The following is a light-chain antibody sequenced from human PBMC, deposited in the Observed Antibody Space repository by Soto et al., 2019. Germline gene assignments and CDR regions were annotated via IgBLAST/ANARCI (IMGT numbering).Light chain of an antibody. J-gene: IGKJ2*01. Sequence: DIVMTQSPGALAVSLGERATSNCKSSLSVLYSSNNKNYLAWYQQRPGQPPKLLIYWASTRESGVPDRFSGSGSGTDVTLTITSLQAEDVAVYYCQQYESTPPTFGQGTKLEIK. CDR3: QQYESTPPT. CDR1: LSVLYSSNNKNY. V-gene: IGKV4-1*01. CDR2: WAS.